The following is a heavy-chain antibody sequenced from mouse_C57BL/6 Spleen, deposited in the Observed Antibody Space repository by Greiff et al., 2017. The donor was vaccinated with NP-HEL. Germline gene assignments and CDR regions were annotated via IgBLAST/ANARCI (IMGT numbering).Heavy chain of an antibody. CDR3: ARSSCSSYGYFDV. V-gene: IGHV1-82*01. D-gene: IGHD1-1*01. CDR2: IYPGDGDT. J-gene: IGHJ1*03. Sequence: VQLQESGPELVKPGASVKISCKASGYAFSSSWMNWVKQRPGKGLEWIGRIYPGDGDTNYNGKFKGKATLTADKSSSTAYMQLRSLTSEESAVYVCARSSCSSYGYFDVWGTGATVTVSS. CDR1: GYAFSSSW.